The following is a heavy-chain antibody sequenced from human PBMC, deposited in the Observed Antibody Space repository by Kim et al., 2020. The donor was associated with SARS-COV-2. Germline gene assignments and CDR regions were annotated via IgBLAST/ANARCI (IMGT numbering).Heavy chain of an antibody. CDR1: GYTFTSYG. CDR2: ISAYNGNT. CDR3: ARGGYYDFWSGYSRPFDY. Sequence: ASVKVSCKASGYTFTSYGISWVRQAPGQGLEWMGWISAYNGNTNYAQKLQGRVTMTTDTSTSTAYMELRSLRSDDTAVYYCARGGYYDFWSGYSRPFDYWGQGTLVTVSS. J-gene: IGHJ4*02. V-gene: IGHV1-18*01. D-gene: IGHD3-3*01.